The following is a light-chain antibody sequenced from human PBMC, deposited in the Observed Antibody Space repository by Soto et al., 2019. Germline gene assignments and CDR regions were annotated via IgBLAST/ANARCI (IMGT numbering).Light chain of an antibody. CDR2: TAS. CDR1: QSISRY. J-gene: IGKJ4*01. CDR3: QQSYSMPLT. Sequence: DLQMTQSPSSLSASVGDRVTITCRASQSISRYLNWYQQKPGKAPKLLIYTASSLQSGVPSRFSGSGSGTDFTLTISSLQREDFATYYCQQSYSMPLTFGGGTKVDIK. V-gene: IGKV1-39*01.